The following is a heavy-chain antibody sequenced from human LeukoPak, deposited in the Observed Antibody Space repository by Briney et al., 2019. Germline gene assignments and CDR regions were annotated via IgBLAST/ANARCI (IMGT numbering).Heavy chain of an antibody. Sequence: ASVKVSCKASGGTFSSYAISWVRQAPGQGLEWMGGIIPIFGTANYAQKFQGRVTITTDESTSTAYMELSSLRSEDTAVYYCARDPIRDGYKERGYDWSDPWGQGTLVTVSS. J-gene: IGHJ5*02. CDR2: IIPIFGTA. V-gene: IGHV1-69*05. D-gene: IGHD5-24*01. CDR1: GGTFSSYA. CDR3: ARDPIRDGYKERGYDWSDP.